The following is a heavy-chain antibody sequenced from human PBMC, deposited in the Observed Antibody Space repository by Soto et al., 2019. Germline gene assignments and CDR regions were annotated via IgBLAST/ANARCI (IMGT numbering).Heavy chain of an antibody. CDR3: TTQEIVGATGY. V-gene: IGHV3-73*01. Sequence: PGGSLGLSCAASGFTFGASALHWVRQASGKGLEWVGRIRKKTNNYATAYAASVKGRFTISRDDSKNTAYLQMNSLKTEDTAIYYCTTQEIVGATGYWGQGTQVTVSS. CDR2: IRKKTNNYAT. D-gene: IGHD1-26*01. J-gene: IGHJ4*02. CDR1: GFTFGASA.